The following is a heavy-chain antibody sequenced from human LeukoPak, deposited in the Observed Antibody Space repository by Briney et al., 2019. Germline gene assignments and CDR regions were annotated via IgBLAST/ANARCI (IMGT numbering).Heavy chain of an antibody. CDR1: GFTFSSYG. J-gene: IGHJ3*02. Sequence: GGSLRLSCAASGFTFSSYGMHWVCQAPGKGLEWVAVISYDGSNKYYADSVKGRFTISRDNSKNTLYLQMNSLRAEDTAVYYCARDLTLLWFGELGGFDIWGQGTMVTVSS. D-gene: IGHD3-10*01. CDR2: ISYDGSNK. V-gene: IGHV3-30*03. CDR3: ARDLTLLWFGELGGFDI.